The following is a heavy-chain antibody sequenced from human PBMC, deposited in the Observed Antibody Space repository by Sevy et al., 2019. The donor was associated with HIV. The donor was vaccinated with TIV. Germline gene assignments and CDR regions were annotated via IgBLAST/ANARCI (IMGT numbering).Heavy chain of an antibody. D-gene: IGHD3-3*01. CDR1: GFXFSKAW. CDR2: IKSRADGGTT. V-gene: IGHV3-15*01. Sequence: GGSLRLSCAASGFXFSKAWMTWVRQAPGKGLEWXGXIKSRADGGTTDYAAPVKGRFSISRDDSKNTLYLQMNSLKIEDTAVYYCTTKGDFWXGYXXXEXXGXXTXVTVSS. CDR3: TTKGDFWXGYXXXEX. J-gene: IGHJ4*02.